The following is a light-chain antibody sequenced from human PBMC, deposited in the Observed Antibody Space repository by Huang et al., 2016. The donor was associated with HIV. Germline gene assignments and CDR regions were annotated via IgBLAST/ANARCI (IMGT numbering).Light chain of an antibody. CDR1: QSVTS. CDR3: QQYNNWPSIT. CDR2: GAS. V-gene: IGKV3-15*01. J-gene: IGKJ5*01. Sequence: EIVMTQSPATLSVSPGERATLSCRASQSVTSLAWYQQKPGQTPRRLIYGASTRATGIPARFSCSVSGTDFTLTISSLQSEDFAVYYCQQYNNWPSITFGQGTRLEIK.